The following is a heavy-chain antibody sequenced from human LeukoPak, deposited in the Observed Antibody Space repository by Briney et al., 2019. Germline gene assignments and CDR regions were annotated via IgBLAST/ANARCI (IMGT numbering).Heavy chain of an antibody. CDR2: INHSGST. CDR1: GGSFSGYY. D-gene: IGHD2-2*01. CDR3: AVYCSSTSCLGWFDP. V-gene: IGHV4-34*01. J-gene: IGHJ5*02. Sequence: SETLSLTCAVSGGSFSGYYWSWIRQPPGKGLEWIGEINHSGSTNYNPSLKSRVTISVDTSKNQFSLKLSSVTAADTAVYYCAVYCSSTSCLGWFDPWGQGTLVTVSS.